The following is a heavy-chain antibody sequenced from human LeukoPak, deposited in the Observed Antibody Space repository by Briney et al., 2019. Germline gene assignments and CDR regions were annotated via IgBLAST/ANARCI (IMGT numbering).Heavy chain of an antibody. J-gene: IGHJ6*02. CDR2: IKQDGSEK. V-gene: IGHV3-7*01. CDR3: AREQRKGYCSSTSCHDYGMDV. Sequence: PGGSLRLSCAASGFTFSSYWMSWVRQAPGKGLEWVANIKQDGSEKYYVDSVKGRFTISRDNAKNSLYLQMNSLRAGDTAVYYCAREQRKGYCSSTSCHDYGMDVWGQGTTVTVSS. D-gene: IGHD2-2*01. CDR1: GFTFSSYW.